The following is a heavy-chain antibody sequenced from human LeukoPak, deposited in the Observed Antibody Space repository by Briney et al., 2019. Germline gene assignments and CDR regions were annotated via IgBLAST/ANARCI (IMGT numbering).Heavy chain of an antibody. CDR3: ARHGGSYTFDF. V-gene: IGHV4-59*01. CDR1: GGSISSYY. Sequence: SGTLSLTCTVSGGSISSYYWSWIRPPPGKGLEWIGYIYYSGSTNYNPSLKSRVTISVDTSKNQFSLKMSSVTAADTAVYYCARHGGSYTFDFWGQGVLVTVSS. J-gene: IGHJ4*02. CDR2: IYYSGST. D-gene: IGHD1-26*01.